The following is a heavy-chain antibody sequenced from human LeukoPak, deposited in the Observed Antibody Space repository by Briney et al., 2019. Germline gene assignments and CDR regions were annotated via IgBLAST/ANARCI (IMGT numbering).Heavy chain of an antibody. V-gene: IGHV1-24*01. CDR1: GYTFTSYD. Sequence: VASVKVSCKASGYTFTSYDINWVRQAPGKGLEWMGGFDPEDGETIYAQKFQGRVTMTEDTSTDTAYMELSSLRSEDTAVYYCATASDYYGSGSYSNWGQGTLVTVSS. D-gene: IGHD3-10*01. CDR2: FDPEDGET. J-gene: IGHJ4*02. CDR3: ATASDYYGSGSYSN.